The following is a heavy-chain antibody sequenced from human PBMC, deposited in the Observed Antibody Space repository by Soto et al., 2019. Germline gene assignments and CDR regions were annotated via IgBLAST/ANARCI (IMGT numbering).Heavy chain of an antibody. CDR3: AKDLIAAPGH. CDR2: ISGSGVSK. J-gene: IGHJ4*02. V-gene: IGHV3-23*01. Sequence: GGSLRLSCAASGFTFSSYAMSWVRQAPGKGLEWVSAISGSGVSKYYADSLKGPFTISRKNSKNTLYLQMNSLRAEDTAVYYCAKDLIAAPGHWGQGTLVTVSS. CDR1: GFTFSSYA. D-gene: IGHD6-6*01.